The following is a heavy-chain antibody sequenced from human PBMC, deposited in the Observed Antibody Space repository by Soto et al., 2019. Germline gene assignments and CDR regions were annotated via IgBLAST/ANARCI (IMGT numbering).Heavy chain of an antibody. CDR1: GGSISSSYYY. CDR2: LYYSGST. Sequence: PSETLSLTCTVSGGSISSSYYYWGWIRQPPGKGLEWIGSLYYSGSTYYNASLKSRVTISVDTSKNQFSMKLSSVTAADTAVYYCAGYSGSHFDYWGQGTLVTVSS. D-gene: IGHD3-22*01. V-gene: IGHV4-39*01. J-gene: IGHJ4*02. CDR3: AGYSGSHFDY.